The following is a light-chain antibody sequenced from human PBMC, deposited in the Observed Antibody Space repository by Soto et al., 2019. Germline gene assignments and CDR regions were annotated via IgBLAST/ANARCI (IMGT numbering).Light chain of an antibody. J-gene: IGLJ2*01. Sequence: QSALTQPASVSGSPGQSITISCTGTSSDVGSYNFVSWYQQPPGKAPKLMIYEVSKRPSGVSNRFSGSKSGNTASLTISGLQAEDEADYYCCSYAGSRRVFGGGTQLTVL. CDR2: EVS. CDR1: SSDVGSYNF. CDR3: CSYAGSRRV. V-gene: IGLV2-23*02.